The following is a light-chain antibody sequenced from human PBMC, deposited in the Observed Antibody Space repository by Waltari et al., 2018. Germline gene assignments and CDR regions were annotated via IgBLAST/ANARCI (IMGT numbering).Light chain of an antibody. J-gene: IGLJ2*01. CDR1: SNDVGVYNY. V-gene: IGLV2-14*03. CDR2: DVP. CDR3: SSYTNTNTIV. Sequence: QSALTQPASVSGSPGQSITISCTGTSNDVGVYNYVSWYQHLPGKAPKLIIYDVPRWPYGVSKRFSGSTSGNTASLTISGLHAEDEADYYCSSYTNTNTIVFGGGTKVTVL.